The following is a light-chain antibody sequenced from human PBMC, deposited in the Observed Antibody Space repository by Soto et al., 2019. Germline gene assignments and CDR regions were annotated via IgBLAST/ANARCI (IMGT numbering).Light chain of an antibody. V-gene: IGKV3-20*01. CDR1: QKIADNY. CDR2: DAS. J-gene: IGKJ3*01. Sequence: VLTQSPGTLSLSPGDRATLSCRASQKIADNYLAWYQQKPGQAPRLIIYDASKRPTGIPERFSGSGSGTDFTLTINRLEPEDVAVYYCQQFGSSPLFTFGPGTKVDIK. CDR3: QQFGSSPLFT.